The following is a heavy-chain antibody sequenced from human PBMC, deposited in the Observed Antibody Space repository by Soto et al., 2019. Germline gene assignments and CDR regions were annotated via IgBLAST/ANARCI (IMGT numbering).Heavy chain of an antibody. CDR1: GFGIASRS. CDR2: MNPHSGNT. J-gene: IGHJ6*04. Sequence: SVELCSEACGFGIASRSSRSVRQATGQGLEWMGWMNPHSGNTGYVQKFQGRVTITRDTSASTAYMELSSLRSEDTAVYYCARDTAPSDVWGKGTTVTVSS. V-gene: IGHV1-8*01. CDR3: ARDTAPSDV. D-gene: IGHD4-17*01.